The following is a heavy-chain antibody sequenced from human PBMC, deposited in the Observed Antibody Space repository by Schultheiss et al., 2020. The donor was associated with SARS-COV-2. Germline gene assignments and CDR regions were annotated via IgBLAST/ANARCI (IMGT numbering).Heavy chain of an antibody. J-gene: IGHJ4*02. Sequence: GSLRLSCTVSGGSISSYYWSWIRQPPGKGLEWIGYIYYSGSTNYNPSLKSRVTISVDTSKNQFSLKLSSVTAADTAVYYCARFRGTGTTRYFDYWGQGTLVTVSS. D-gene: IGHD1-1*01. CDR1: GGSISSYY. V-gene: IGHV4-59*01. CDR2: IYYSGST. CDR3: ARFRGTGTTRYFDY.